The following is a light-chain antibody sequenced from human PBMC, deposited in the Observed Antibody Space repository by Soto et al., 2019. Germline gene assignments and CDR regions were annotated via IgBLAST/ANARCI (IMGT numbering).Light chain of an antibody. Sequence: DIVMTQSPDSLAMSLGERATINCKSSQSVLYSSNNKNYLSWYQQKPGQPPKLLIYWASTRESGVPDRFSGSGSGTYFTLTISSLQAEDVAVYYCQQYSSWTFGQGTKVAIK. V-gene: IGKV4-1*01. CDR2: WAS. CDR1: QSVLYSSNNKNY. CDR3: QQYSSWT. J-gene: IGKJ1*01.